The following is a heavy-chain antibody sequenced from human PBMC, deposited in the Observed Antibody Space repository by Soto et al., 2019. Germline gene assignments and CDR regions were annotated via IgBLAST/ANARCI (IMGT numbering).Heavy chain of an antibody. J-gene: IGHJ6*03. CDR3: AKVPGGIAARKTDYYYYYMDV. Sequence: PGGSLRLSCAASGFTFSSYAMSWVRQAPGKGLEWVSAISGSGGSTYYADSVKGRFTISRDNSKNTLYLQMNSLRAEDTAVYYCAKVPGGIAARKTDYYYYYMDVWGKGTTVTVS. D-gene: IGHD6-6*01. V-gene: IGHV3-23*01. CDR1: GFTFSSYA. CDR2: ISGSGGST.